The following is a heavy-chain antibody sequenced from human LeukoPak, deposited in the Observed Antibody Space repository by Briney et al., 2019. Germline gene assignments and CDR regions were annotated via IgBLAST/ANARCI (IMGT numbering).Heavy chain of an antibody. V-gene: IGHV4-30-2*01. Sequence: PSETLSLTCAVSGGSISSGGYSWSWIRQPPGKGLEWIGYIYHSWGTYYNPSLKSRVTISVDRSKNQFSLKLSSVTAADTAVYYCARGAPTVVTQNWCDPWGQGTLVTVSS. CDR3: ARGAPTVVTQNWCDP. CDR1: GGSISSGGYS. J-gene: IGHJ5*02. D-gene: IGHD4-23*01. CDR2: IYHSWGT.